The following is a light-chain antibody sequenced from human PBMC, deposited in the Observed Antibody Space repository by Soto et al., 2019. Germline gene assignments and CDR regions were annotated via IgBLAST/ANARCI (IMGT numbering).Light chain of an antibody. J-gene: IGKJ1*01. V-gene: IGKV1-5*03. Sequence: DIQMTQSPSTLSASVGDRVTITCRASQSINTWLAWHQQKPGKAPKLLIYKASTLESGVPSRFSGSGSGTEFTLTITSLQPDDFATYYCQQYYSYWTCGQGTKVEIK. CDR3: QQYYSYWT. CDR1: QSINTW. CDR2: KAS.